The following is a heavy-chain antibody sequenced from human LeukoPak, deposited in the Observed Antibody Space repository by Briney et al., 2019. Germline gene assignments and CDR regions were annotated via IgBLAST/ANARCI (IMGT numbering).Heavy chain of an antibody. CDR3: ARLRGVGHCSSTGCPGGLYYYYYYMDV. CDR2: INHSGST. J-gene: IGHJ6*03. D-gene: IGHD2-2*01. Sequence: SETLSLTCAVYGGSFSGYYWSWIRQPPGKGLEWIGEINHSGSTNYNPSLKSRVTISVDTSKNQFSLKLSSVTAADTAVYYCARLRGVGHCSSTGCPGGLYYYYYYMDVWGKGTTVTVSS. CDR1: GGSFSGYY. V-gene: IGHV4-34*01.